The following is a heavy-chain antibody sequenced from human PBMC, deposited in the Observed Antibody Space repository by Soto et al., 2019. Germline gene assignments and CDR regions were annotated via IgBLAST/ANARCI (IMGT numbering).Heavy chain of an antibody. CDR2: IYYSGST. CDR3: ARLFPGDLAY. CDR1: GGSISSYY. J-gene: IGHJ4*02. D-gene: IGHD7-27*01. V-gene: IGHV4-59*08. Sequence: PSETLSLTCTVSGGSISSYYWSWIRQPPGKGLEWIGYIYYSGSTNYNPSLKSRVTISVDTSKNQFSLKLSSVTAADTAVYYCARLFPGDLAYWGQGTLVTVSS.